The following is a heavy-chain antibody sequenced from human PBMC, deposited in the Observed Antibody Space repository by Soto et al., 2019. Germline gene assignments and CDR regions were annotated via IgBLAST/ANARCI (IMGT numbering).Heavy chain of an antibody. CDR1: GYTFTSYG. V-gene: IGHV1-18*04. D-gene: IGHD3-3*01. CDR3: ARDRNGITIFGVVLGMDV. Sequence: ASVKVSCKASGYTFTSYGISWVRQAPGQGLEWMGWISAYNGSIDYSQKLQGRVTMTTDTSTSTAYMELRSLRSDDTAVYYCARDRNGITIFGVVLGMDVWR. CDR2: ISAYNGSI. J-gene: IGHJ6*02.